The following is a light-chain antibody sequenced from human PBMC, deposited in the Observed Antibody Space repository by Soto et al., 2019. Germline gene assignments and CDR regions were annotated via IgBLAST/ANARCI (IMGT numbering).Light chain of an antibody. CDR2: GAS. J-gene: IGKJ1*01. V-gene: IGKV3-20*01. Sequence: EIVLTQSPGTLCLSPGERATLSCRASQSVSSSYLAWYQHKPGQAPRLLIYGASSRATGIPDRFSGSGSGTHFTLTISRMEPEDFAVYYCQQYSRSQTFGQGTKVEIK. CDR1: QSVSSSY. CDR3: QQYSRSQT.